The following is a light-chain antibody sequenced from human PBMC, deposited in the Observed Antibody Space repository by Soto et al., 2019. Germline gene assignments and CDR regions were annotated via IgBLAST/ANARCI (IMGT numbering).Light chain of an antibody. J-gene: IGLJ1*01. Sequence: QSLLTQPASVSGSPGQSITISCTGTSGDVGGYNYVSWYQQHPGKAPKLMIYEVSNRPSGVSNRFSGSKSGNTASLTISGLQAEDEADYYCSSYTSSSTLENVFGTGTKVTVL. CDR3: SSYTSSSTLENV. V-gene: IGLV2-14*01. CDR2: EVS. CDR1: SGDVGGYNY.